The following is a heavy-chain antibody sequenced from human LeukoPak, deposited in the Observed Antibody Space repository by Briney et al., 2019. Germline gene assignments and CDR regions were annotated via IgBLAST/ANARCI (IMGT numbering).Heavy chain of an antibody. V-gene: IGHV4-39*07. CDR1: GGSIRNSNYN. CDR3: ATTRWTSERGGFDY. J-gene: IGHJ4*02. Sequence: SETLSLTCTVSGGSIRNSNYNWGWIRQPPGKGLECIGSIHYTGSTYYNPSLKSRVTISVDTSKNQFSLKLSSVTAADTAVYYCATTRWTSERGGFDYWGQGTLVTVSS. D-gene: IGHD1-1*01. CDR2: IHYTGST.